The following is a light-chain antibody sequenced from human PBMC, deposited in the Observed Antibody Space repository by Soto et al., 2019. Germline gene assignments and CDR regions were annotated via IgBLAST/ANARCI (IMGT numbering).Light chain of an antibody. J-gene: IGLJ1*01. CDR3: GSYTIRNTLYV. CDR2: DVS. V-gene: IGLV2-14*01. Sequence: QSVLTQPASVSGSPGQSITISCTGTSSDVGDYDYVSWYQQHPGKAPKLMIYDVSNRPSGVSNRFSGSKSGNTASLTISGLQAEDEADYYCGSYTIRNTLYVFGSGTKVTVL. CDR1: SSDVGDYDY.